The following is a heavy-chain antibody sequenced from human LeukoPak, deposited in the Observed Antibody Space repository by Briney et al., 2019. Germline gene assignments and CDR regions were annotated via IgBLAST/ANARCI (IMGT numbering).Heavy chain of an antibody. CDR2: IYHSGST. CDR1: GGSISSSNW. J-gene: IGHJ4*02. V-gene: IGHV4-4*02. D-gene: IGHD1-7*01. Sequence: PSETLSLTCAVSGGSISSSNWWSWVRQPPGKGLEWIGEIYHSGSTNYNPSLKSRVTISVDKSKNQFSLKLSSVTAADTAVYYCARAGYDEYNWNLYYFDYWGQGTLVTVSS. CDR3: ARAGYDEYNWNLYYFDY.